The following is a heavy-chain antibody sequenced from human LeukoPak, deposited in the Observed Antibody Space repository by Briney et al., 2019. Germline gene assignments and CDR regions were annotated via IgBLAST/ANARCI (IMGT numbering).Heavy chain of an antibody. D-gene: IGHD3-16*02. Sequence: PGGSLRLSCAASGFTFSSYWMSWVRQAPGKGREGGANIKQDGREKDYVDSVEGRFTISRDNAKNSMYLQMTTLRADDTAVYYCARVRGYRQLDFWGQGTLVTVSS. V-gene: IGHV3-7*04. J-gene: IGHJ4*02. CDR1: GFTFSSYW. CDR3: ARVRGYRQLDF. CDR2: IKQDGREK.